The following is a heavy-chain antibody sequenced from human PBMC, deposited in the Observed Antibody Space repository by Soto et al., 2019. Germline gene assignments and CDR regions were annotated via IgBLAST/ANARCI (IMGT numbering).Heavy chain of an antibody. V-gene: IGHV3-7*04. CDR3: ARDGYHYVMDL. Sequence: EAQLVESGGGLVQPGGSLRLSCAASGFTFSGYWMSWVRQAPGKGLEWVANINQDGSGKYYMDSVKGRFTISRDNTKNSLYLQMNSLGDDDTDVYYCARDGYHYVMDLWGQGTTVTVSS. J-gene: IGHJ6*02. CDR2: INQDGSGK. CDR1: GFTFSGYW.